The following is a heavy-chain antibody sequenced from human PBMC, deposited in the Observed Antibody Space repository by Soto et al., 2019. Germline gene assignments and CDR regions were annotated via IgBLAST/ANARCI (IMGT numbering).Heavy chain of an antibody. CDR1: GGSVSSGSYY. CDR2: IYYSGST. V-gene: IGHV4-61*01. CDR3: ARGPIYGMDV. J-gene: IGHJ6*02. Sequence: SETLSLTCTVSGGSVSSGSYYWSWMRQPPGKGLEWIGYIYYSGSTNHNPSLKSRVTISVDTSKNQFSLKLGSVTAADTAVYYCARGPIYGMDVWGQGTTVTVSS.